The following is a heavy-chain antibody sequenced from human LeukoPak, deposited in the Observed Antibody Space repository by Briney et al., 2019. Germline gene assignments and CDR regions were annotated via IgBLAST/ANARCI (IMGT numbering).Heavy chain of an antibody. CDR1: GGSISSYY. CDR2: IYYSGST. Sequence: SETLSLTCSVSGGSISSYYWSWIRQPPGKGLEWIGYIYYSGSTNYNPSLKSRVTISVDTSKNQFSLKLSSVTAADTAVYYCARLSGYSSGHYYSDYWGQGTLVTVSS. D-gene: IGHD3-22*01. V-gene: IGHV4-59*01. J-gene: IGHJ4*02. CDR3: ARLSGYSSGHYYSDY.